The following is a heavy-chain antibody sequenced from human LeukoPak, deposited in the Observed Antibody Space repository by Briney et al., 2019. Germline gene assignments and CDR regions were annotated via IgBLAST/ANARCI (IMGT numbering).Heavy chain of an antibody. CDR2: IYYSGST. J-gene: IGHJ4*02. Sequence: SETLSLTCTVSGGSVSSYYWSWIRQPPGKGLEWIGYIYYSGSTNYNPSLKSRVTISVDTSKNQSSLKLSSVTAADTAVYYCAKSLYGGCDYWGQGTVVTVSS. V-gene: IGHV4-59*02. CDR3: AKSLYGGCDY. D-gene: IGHD3-16*02. CDR1: GGSVSSYY.